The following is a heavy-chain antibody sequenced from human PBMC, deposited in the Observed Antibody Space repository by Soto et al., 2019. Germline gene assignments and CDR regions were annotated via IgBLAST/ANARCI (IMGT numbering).Heavy chain of an antibody. CDR3: ASYERELGLDYYYYMDV. D-gene: IGHD3-16*01. CDR1: GGSISSYY. J-gene: IGHJ6*03. Sequence: SETLSLTCTVSGGSISSYYWSWIRQPPGKGLEWIGYIYYSGSTNYNPSLKSRVTISVDTSKNQFSLKLSSVTAADTAVYYCASYERELGLDYYYYMDVWGKGTTVTVSS. CDR2: IYYSGST. V-gene: IGHV4-59*01.